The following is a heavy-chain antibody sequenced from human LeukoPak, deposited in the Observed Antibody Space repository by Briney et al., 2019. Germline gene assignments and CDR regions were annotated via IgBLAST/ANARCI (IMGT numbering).Heavy chain of an antibody. D-gene: IGHD3-16*01. Sequence: PGGSLRLSCAASGFTFSSYAMHWVRQAPGKGLEWVAVISYDGSNKYYADSVKGRFTISRDNSKNTLYLQVNSLRAEDTAVYYCARDRDYGYGSFDYWGQGTLVTVSP. CDR3: ARDRDYGYGSFDY. J-gene: IGHJ4*02. CDR1: GFTFSSYA. V-gene: IGHV3-30-3*01. CDR2: ISYDGSNK.